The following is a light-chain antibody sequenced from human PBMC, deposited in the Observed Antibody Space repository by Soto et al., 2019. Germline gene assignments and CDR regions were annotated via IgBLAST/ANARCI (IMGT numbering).Light chain of an antibody. V-gene: IGKV3-20*01. CDR3: QQDYNLPRT. CDR2: GAS. Sequence: EIVLTQSPGTPSLSPGERATLSFRSSQSVSRSYLAWYQQKPGQAPRLLIYGASSRATGIPERFSGSGSGTDFTLTISSLQPEDFEVYYCQQDYNLPRTFGQGTKVDIK. CDR1: QSVSRSY. J-gene: IGKJ1*01.